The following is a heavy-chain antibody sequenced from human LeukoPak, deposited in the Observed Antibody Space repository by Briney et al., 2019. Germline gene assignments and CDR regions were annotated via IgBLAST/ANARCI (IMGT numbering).Heavy chain of an antibody. Sequence: GASVKVSCKASTYTFTRYGISWVRQAPGQGLEWVGWINPNSGGTNYAQKFQGRVTMTRDTSISTAYMELSRLLSGDTAVYYCARGKTMVYCGGDCYRFDNWGQGTLVTVSS. CDR3: ARGKTMVYCGGDCYRFDN. CDR2: INPNSGGT. CDR1: TYTFTRYG. J-gene: IGHJ4*02. D-gene: IGHD2-21*02. V-gene: IGHV1-2*02.